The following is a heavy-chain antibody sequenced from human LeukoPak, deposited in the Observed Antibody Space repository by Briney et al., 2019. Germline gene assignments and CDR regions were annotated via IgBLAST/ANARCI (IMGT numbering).Heavy chain of an antibody. D-gene: IGHD3-10*01. CDR2: ISSSSSYI. Sequence: GRSLRLSCAASGFTFSSYSMNWVRQAPGKGLEWVSSISSSSSYIYYADSVKGRFTISRDNAKNSLYLQMNSLRAEDTAVYYCAREASSGYYGSGSYSERNDDAFDIWGQGTMVTVSS. CDR3: AREASSGYYGSGSYSERNDDAFDI. V-gene: IGHV3-21*01. J-gene: IGHJ3*02. CDR1: GFTFSSYS.